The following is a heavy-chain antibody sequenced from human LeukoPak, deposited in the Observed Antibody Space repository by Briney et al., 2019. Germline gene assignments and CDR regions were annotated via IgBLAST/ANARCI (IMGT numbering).Heavy chain of an antibody. CDR1: GGSISSGGYS. CDR3: ATRAYDYVAPGHYFDY. Sequence: PSETLSLTCAVSGGSISSGGYSWSWIRQPPGKGLEWIGYIYYSGSTYYNPSLKSRVTISVDTSKNQFSLKLSSVTAADTAVYYCATRAYDYVAPGHYFDYWGQGTLVTVSS. V-gene: IGHV4-30-4*07. D-gene: IGHD3-16*01. J-gene: IGHJ4*02. CDR2: IYYSGST.